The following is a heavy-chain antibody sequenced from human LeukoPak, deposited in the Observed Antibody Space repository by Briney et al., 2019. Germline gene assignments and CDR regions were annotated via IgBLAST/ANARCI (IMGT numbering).Heavy chain of an antibody. CDR2: LYYSGST. V-gene: IGHV4-39*01. CDR1: GGSISSSSYY. Sequence: SETLSLTCIVSGGSISSSSYYWGWIRQPPGKGLEWIGNLYYSGSTYYNPSLKSRVTISVDTSKNQFSLKLSSVTAADTAVYYCARQHWFGAPDDYWGQGTLVTVSS. CDR3: ARQHWFGAPDDY. D-gene: IGHD3-10*01. J-gene: IGHJ4*02.